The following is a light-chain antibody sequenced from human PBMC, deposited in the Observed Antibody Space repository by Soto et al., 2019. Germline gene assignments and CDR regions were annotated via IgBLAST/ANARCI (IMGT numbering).Light chain of an antibody. V-gene: IGKV3-20*01. CDR3: QKYGRSRYT. Sequence: EIVLTQSPGTLSLSPGERATLSCRASQSVSSSYLAWYQQKPGQAPRLIIYGASSRATGIPDRFSGSGSGTDFTLTISRLEPEDFAVYYCQKYGRSRYTFGQGTKLEIK. CDR2: GAS. J-gene: IGKJ2*01. CDR1: QSVSSSY.